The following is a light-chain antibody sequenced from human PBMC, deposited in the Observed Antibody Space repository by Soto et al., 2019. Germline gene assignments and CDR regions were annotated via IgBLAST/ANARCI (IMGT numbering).Light chain of an antibody. J-gene: IGKJ3*01. CDR3: HQYSVTSS. Sequence: DIQMTQSPSTLSASVGDRVTITCRASQNIYNYLAWYQQKPGKAPKPLIYKASTLESGVPSRFSGSGSGKEFTITISSLQPDDFATYYCHQYSVTSSFGPGTKVDVK. CDR1: QNIYNY. V-gene: IGKV1-5*03. CDR2: KAS.